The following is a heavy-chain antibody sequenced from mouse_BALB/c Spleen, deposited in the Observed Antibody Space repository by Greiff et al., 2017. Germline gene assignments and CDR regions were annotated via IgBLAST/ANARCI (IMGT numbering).Heavy chain of an antibody. CDR2: IDPANGNT. CDR3: ARGGSSSPYYYAMDY. CDR1: GFNIKDTY. J-gene: IGHJ4*01. D-gene: IGHD1-1*01. V-gene: IGHV14-3*02. Sequence: VQLQQSGAELVKPGASVKLSCTASGFNIKDTYMHWVKQRPEQGLEWIGRIDPANGNTKYDPKFQGKATITADTSSNTAYLQLSSLTSEDTAVYYCARGGSSSPYYYAMDYWGQGTSDTVSS.